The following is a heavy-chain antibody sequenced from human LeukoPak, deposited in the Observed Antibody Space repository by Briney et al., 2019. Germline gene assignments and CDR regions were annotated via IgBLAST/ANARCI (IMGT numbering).Heavy chain of an antibody. D-gene: IGHD5-24*01. CDR3: ARDKSMAYFDY. CDR2: ISAYNGNT. CDR1: GYTFTGYY. J-gene: IGHJ4*02. V-gene: IGHV1-18*04. Sequence: GASVKVSCKASGYTFTGYYMHWVRQAPGQGLEWMGWISAYNGNTNYAQKLQGRVTMTTHTSTSTAYMELRSLRSDDTAVYYCARDKSMAYFDYWGQGTLVTVSS.